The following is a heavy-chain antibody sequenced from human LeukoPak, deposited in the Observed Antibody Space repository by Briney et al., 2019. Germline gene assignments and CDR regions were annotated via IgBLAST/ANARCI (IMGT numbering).Heavy chain of an antibody. CDR3: ARDFSSMVRGVIIFDY. Sequence: SVKVSCKAPGGTFSSYAISWVRQAPGQGLEWMGRIIPILGIANYAQKFQGRVTITADKSTSTAYMELSSLRSEDTAVYYCARDFSSMVRGVIIFDYWGQGTLVTVSS. CDR2: IIPILGIA. J-gene: IGHJ4*02. V-gene: IGHV1-69*04. CDR1: GGTFSSYA. D-gene: IGHD3-10*01.